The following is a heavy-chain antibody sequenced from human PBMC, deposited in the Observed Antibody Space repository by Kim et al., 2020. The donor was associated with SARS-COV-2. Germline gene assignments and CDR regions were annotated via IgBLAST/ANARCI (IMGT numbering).Heavy chain of an antibody. J-gene: IGHJ4*02. Sequence: SVKVSCKASGGTFSSYAISWVRQAPGQGLEWMGGIIPIFGTANYAQKFQGRVTITADESTSTAYMELSSLRSEDTAVYYCARVLGRTVEGGYYFDYWGQGTLVTVSS. D-gene: IGHD4-17*01. V-gene: IGHV1-69*13. CDR1: GGTFSSYA. CDR3: ARVLGRTVEGGYYFDY. CDR2: IIPIFGTA.